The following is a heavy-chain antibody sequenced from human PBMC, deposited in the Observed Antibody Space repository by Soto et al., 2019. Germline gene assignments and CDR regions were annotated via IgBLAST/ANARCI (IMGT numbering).Heavy chain of an antibody. V-gene: IGHV4-4*02. Sequence: SETLSLTCAVSGGSISSSNWWSWVRQPTGKGLEWIGEIHHSGSTNYNPSLKSRVTISVDKSKNQFSLKLRSVTAADTAVYYCARVSIAVAALGAFDIWGQGTMVTVS. J-gene: IGHJ3*02. CDR3: ARVSIAVAALGAFDI. CDR2: IHHSGST. D-gene: IGHD6-19*01. CDR1: GGSISSSNW.